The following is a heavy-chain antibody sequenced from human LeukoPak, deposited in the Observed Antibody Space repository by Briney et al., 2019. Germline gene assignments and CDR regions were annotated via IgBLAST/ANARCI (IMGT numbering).Heavy chain of an antibody. Sequence: GGSLRLSCAASGFTFSSYAMSWVRPAPGKGLEWVSAISGSGGSTYYAASVKGRFTISRDFSKNTVFLHMNSLRAEDTAMYYCARGDDSGYYDYFDYWGQGALVTVSS. CDR3: ARGDDSGYYDYFDY. CDR1: GFTFSSYA. CDR2: ISGSGGST. D-gene: IGHD3-22*01. J-gene: IGHJ4*02. V-gene: IGHV3-23*01.